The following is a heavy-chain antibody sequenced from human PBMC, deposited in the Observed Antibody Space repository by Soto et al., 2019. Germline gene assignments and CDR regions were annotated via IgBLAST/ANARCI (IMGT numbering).Heavy chain of an antibody. V-gene: IGHV4-31*03. D-gene: IGHD4-17*01. J-gene: IGHJ4*02. Sequence: SETLSLTCNVSGVSITSGGFYWNWIRQHPGRGLEWMGNIYYSGSTSYNPSLKSRVSISLDTSKYQFSLRLRLVTVADTAVYYCATFRGDYGCEYWGQGNMVIVSS. CDR1: GVSITSGGFY. CDR2: IYYSGST. CDR3: ATFRGDYGCEY.